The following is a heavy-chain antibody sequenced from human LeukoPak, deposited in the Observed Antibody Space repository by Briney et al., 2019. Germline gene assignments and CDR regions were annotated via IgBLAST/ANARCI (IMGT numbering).Heavy chain of an antibody. D-gene: IGHD3-22*01. CDR3: ARGGPGDSSGYYSSKFDY. Sequence: ETLSLTCTVSGYSISSGYYWGWIRQPPGKGLEWIGSIYHSGSTNYSPSLKSRVTISVDTSKNQFSLKLSSVTAADTAVYYCARGGPGDSSGYYSSKFDYWGQGTLVTVSS. CDR1: GYSISSGYY. V-gene: IGHV4-38-2*02. CDR2: IYHSGST. J-gene: IGHJ4*02.